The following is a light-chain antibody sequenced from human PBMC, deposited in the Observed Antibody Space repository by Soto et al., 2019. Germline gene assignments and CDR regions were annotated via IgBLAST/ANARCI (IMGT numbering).Light chain of an antibody. CDR3: QQYYGTHLT. CDR1: QSVLYSSNNKNY. J-gene: IGKJ1*01. V-gene: IGKV4-1*01. CDR2: WAS. Sequence: DIVMTQSPDSLAVSLGERATINCKSSQSVLYSSNNKNYLAWYQQTPGQPPKLLIYWASTRESGVPDRFSGSGSGTDFTLTISRLQAEDVEVYYCQQYYGTHLTLGHGTKVDIK.